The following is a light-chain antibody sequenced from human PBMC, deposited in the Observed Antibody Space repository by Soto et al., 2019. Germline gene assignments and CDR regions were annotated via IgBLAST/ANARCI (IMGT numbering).Light chain of an antibody. J-gene: IGKJ4*02. V-gene: IGKV1-12*01. CDR2: GAF. Sequence: DIQMTQYPSSVAAAVGDRVTITCRASQGISQWLAWYQHKPGTAPKLLIFGAFSVQRGVPIRFASTASRKDFTLSSKSLQPEDAAAYYCQEVMNFPRTFCRETKVEIK. CDR3: QEVMNFPRT. CDR1: QGISQW.